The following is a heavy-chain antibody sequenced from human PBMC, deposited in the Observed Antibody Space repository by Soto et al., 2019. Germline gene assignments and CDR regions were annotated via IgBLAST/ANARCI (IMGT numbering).Heavy chain of an antibody. V-gene: IGHV4-4*02. Sequence: SETLSLTCAVSGDSISSSNWWTWVRQPPGKGLEWIGDIYHTGITNYNPSLKSRVTILVDKSKNQFSLKLTSVTAADTAVYYCARHSASRLYYYFGMDVLGQGATVTVSS. CDR1: GDSISSSNW. J-gene: IGHJ6*02. D-gene: IGHD3-16*01. CDR2: IYHTGIT. CDR3: ARHSASRLYYYFGMDV.